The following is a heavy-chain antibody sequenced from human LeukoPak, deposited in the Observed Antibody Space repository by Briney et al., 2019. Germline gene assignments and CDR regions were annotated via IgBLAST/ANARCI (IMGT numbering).Heavy chain of an antibody. D-gene: IGHD3-9*01. CDR3: ARGHNFGRLHPFDY. J-gene: IGHJ4*02. CDR2: IYSGGST. Sequence: GGSLRLSCAASGFTVSSNYMSWVRQAPGKGLEWVSVIYSGGSTYYADSVKGRFTISRDNSKDTLYLQMNSLRAEDTAVYYCARGHNFGRLHPFDYWGQGTLVTVSS. V-gene: IGHV3-66*01. CDR1: GFTVSSNY.